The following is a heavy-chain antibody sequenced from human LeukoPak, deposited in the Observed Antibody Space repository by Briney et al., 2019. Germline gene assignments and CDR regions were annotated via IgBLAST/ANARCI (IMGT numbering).Heavy chain of an antibody. J-gene: IGHJ4*02. V-gene: IGHV4-39*07. CDR2: VYYSGTT. CDR3: ARASHWNQLHYFDY. D-gene: IGHD1-1*01. CDR1: GGSISLSYYY. Sequence: SETLSLTCSVSGGSISLSYYYWGWIRQPPGKALEWIGSVYYSGTTSYNPSLKSRVTISVDKSKNQFSLKLCSVTAADTAVYYCARASHWNQLHYFDYWGQGTLVTVSS.